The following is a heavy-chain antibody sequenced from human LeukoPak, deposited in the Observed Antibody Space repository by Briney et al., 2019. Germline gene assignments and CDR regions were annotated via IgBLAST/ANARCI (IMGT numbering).Heavy chain of an antibody. Sequence: ASVKVSCKASGGTFSSYAINWVRQATGQGLEWMGWMNPNSGNTGYAQKFQGRVTMTRNTSISTAYMELSSLRSEDTAVYYCARYFDFWSGYSTDYYGMDVWGQGTTVTVSS. D-gene: IGHD3-3*01. CDR3: ARYFDFWSGYSTDYYGMDV. CDR2: MNPNSGNT. CDR1: GGTFSSYA. J-gene: IGHJ6*02. V-gene: IGHV1-8*02.